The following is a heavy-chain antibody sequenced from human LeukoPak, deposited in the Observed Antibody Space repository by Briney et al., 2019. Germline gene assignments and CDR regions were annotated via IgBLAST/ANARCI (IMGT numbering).Heavy chain of an antibody. Sequence: SETLSLTCAVYGGSFSGYYWSWIRQPPGKGLEWIGSIYHSGSTYYNPSLKSRVTISVDTSKNQFSLKLSSVTAADTAVYYCARAPGIAVAAYYFDYWGQGTLVTVSS. V-gene: IGHV4-34*01. J-gene: IGHJ4*02. D-gene: IGHD6-19*01. CDR2: IYHSGST. CDR3: ARAPGIAVAAYYFDY. CDR1: GGSFSGYY.